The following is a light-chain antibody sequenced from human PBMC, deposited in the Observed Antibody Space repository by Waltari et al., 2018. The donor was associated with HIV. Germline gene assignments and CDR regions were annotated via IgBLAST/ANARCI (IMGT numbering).Light chain of an antibody. CDR1: SSDVGNFYF. CDR2: DVS. Sequence: QSALTQPRSASGSPRQSVTIPSTRTSSDVGNFYFHSWYQHLPGKAPKLVIYDVSKRPSGVPDRFSGSKSGNTASLTISGLQAEDEADYYCCTYAASNVIFGGGTKLTVL. J-gene: IGLJ2*01. CDR3: CTYAASNVI. V-gene: IGLV2-11*01.